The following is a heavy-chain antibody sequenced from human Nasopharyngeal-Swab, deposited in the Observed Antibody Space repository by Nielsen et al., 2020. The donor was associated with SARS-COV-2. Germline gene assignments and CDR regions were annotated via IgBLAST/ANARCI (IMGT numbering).Heavy chain of an antibody. CDR3: ARGKGTSYYYYYGMDV. V-gene: IGHV1-69*13. J-gene: IGHJ6*02. D-gene: IGHD1/OR15-1a*01. CDR1: EDAFSRFG. CDR2: IIPAFGTP. Sequence: SVKVSCKASEDAFSRFGISWVRQAPGQGLEWMGGIIPAFGTPTYAQDSAQDLQGRVTISADESTSTAYMELSSLRSEDTAVYYCARGKGTSYYYYYGMDVWGQGTTVTVSS.